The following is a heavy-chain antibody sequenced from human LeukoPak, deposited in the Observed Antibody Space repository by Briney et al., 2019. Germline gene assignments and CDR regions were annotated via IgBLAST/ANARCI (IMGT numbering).Heavy chain of an antibody. D-gene: IGHD3-16*01. CDR2: VYYSGSA. Sequence: PSETLSLTCTVSSGSISSYYWSWIRQPPGKGLEWIGYVYYSGSANYNPSLKSRVTISVDTSKNQFSLKLSSVTAADTAVYYCARECCFYRPLDYSGQGTLVTVSS. V-gene: IGHV4-59*12. CDR3: ARECCFYRPLDY. CDR1: SGSISSYY. J-gene: IGHJ4*02.